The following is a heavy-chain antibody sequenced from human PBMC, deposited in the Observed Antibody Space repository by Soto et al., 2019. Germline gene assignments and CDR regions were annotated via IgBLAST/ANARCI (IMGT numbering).Heavy chain of an antibody. J-gene: IGHJ6*02. CDR2: ISSTSGTI. CDR3: ANQKIRFSVAGTLYGLGV. Sequence: EGQLVESGGNLVRPGGSLRLSCEASGFVFSTYSMNWVRQAPGKGLEWISYISSTSGTIYYADSVKGRFTIFRDNAKNSLFLQMNGLRDDDTAVYYCANQKIRFSVAGTLYGLGVWGQGTTATVSS. D-gene: IGHD6-19*01. CDR1: GFVFSTYS. V-gene: IGHV3-48*02.